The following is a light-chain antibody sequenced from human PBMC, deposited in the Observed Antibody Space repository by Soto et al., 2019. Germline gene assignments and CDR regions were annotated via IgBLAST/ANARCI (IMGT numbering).Light chain of an antibody. CDR1: QTISNTF. CDR3: QQYGVSPT. CDR2: GAS. V-gene: IGKV3-20*01. Sequence: EIVLTQSPATLSLSPGERATLSCRASQTISNTFLAWYQQRPGQAPRLLIYGASGRAAGIPDRFSGSGSGTDFTLSISRLEPEDFAVYYCQQYGVSPTFGGGTKVDIK. J-gene: IGKJ4*01.